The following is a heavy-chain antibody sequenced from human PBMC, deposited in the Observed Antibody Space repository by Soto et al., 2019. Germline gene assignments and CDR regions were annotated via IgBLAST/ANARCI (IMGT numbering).Heavy chain of an antibody. CDR1: GFTFSSYW. CDR2: INSDGSST. Sequence: GGSLRLSCAASGFTFSSYWMHWVRQAPGKGLVWVSRINSDGSSTSYADSVKGRFTISRDNAKNTLYLQMNSLRAEDTAVYYCARAVSQQQLVRSYYYYMDVWGKGTTVTVSS. D-gene: IGHD6-13*01. V-gene: IGHV3-74*01. CDR3: ARAVSQQQLVRSYYYYMDV. J-gene: IGHJ6*03.